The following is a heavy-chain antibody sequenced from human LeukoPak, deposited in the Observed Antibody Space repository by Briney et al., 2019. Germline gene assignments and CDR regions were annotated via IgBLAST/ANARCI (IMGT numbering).Heavy chain of an antibody. CDR2: ISSSSSYI. J-gene: IGHJ4*02. CDR1: GFTFSTYS. CDR3: ASRYCSGGSCYWGLGGLDY. D-gene: IGHD2-15*01. V-gene: IGHV3-21*01. Sequence: PGGSLRLSCAASGFTFSTYSMNWVRQAPGKGLEWVSSISSSSSYIDYADSVKGQFTISRDNAKNSLYLQMNSLRAEDTAVYYCASRYCSGGSCYWGLGGLDYWGQGTLVTVSS.